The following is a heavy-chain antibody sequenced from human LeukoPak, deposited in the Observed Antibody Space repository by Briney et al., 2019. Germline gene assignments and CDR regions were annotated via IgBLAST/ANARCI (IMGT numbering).Heavy chain of an antibody. Sequence: PSETLSLTCTVSGYSITSSYNWAWIRQPPGKVLEWIGSIYHSGSAYYNPSLKSRVTISVDTSKNQFSLKLSSVTAADTAVYYCVRYCSSTTCYTRAVDYWGQGTLVTVSS. CDR2: IYHSGSA. D-gene: IGHD2-2*02. J-gene: IGHJ4*02. CDR3: VRYCSSTTCYTRAVDY. V-gene: IGHV4-38-2*02. CDR1: GYSITSSYN.